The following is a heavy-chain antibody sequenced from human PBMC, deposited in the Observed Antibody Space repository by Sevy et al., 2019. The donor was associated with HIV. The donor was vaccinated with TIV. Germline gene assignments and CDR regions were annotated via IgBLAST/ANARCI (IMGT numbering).Heavy chain of an antibody. V-gene: IGHV1-3*01. CDR3: ARGKGGIFGVVTGQFDY. D-gene: IGHD3-3*01. CDR2: VHAGNGHT. CDR1: GYTFSNNA. Sequence: ASVKVSCKASGYTFSNNAIHWVRQAPGQRLEWMGWVHAGNGHTKFSEKFQDRVTISRDTSATTVYMDLTSLTSEDTAIYYCARGKGGIFGVVTGQFDYWGRGTLVTVSS. J-gene: IGHJ4*02.